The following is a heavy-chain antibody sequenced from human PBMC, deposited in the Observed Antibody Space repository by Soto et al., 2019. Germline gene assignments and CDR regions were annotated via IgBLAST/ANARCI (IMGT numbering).Heavy chain of an antibody. CDR3: ARYIVATTAHFDS. D-gene: IGHD5-12*01. Sequence: SETLSLTCTVSGGSIGTYYWSWIRQPPGKGLEWIGHIYYGGSTNYNPSLKSRVTISVDTSKNQFSLKLRSLTAADTAVYYCARYIVATTAHFDSWGQGALVTVSS. CDR1: GGSIGTYY. V-gene: IGHV4-59*01. J-gene: IGHJ4*02. CDR2: IYYGGST.